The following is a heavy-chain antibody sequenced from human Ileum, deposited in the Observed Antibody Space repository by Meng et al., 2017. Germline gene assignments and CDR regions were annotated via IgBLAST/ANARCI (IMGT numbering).Heavy chain of an antibody. V-gene: IGHV4-4*02. Sequence: QVQLLGLGPGLVKAAQPLSLTCTVSGGSISSGTWWSWVRQPPGKGLQWIGEFHPGSGATYNPSLKARVTISVDTSMQQFSLQLTSVTAADTAVYYCAKNGAYCLESWGQGTLVTVSS. CDR3: AKNGAYCLES. D-gene: IGHD2-21*01. CDR1: GGSISSGTW. CDR2: FHPGSGA. J-gene: IGHJ4*02.